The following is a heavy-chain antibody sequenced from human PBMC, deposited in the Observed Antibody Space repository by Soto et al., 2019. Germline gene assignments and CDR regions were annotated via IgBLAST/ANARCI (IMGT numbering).Heavy chain of an antibody. V-gene: IGHV5-51*01. Sequence: GESLKISCKGSGYTFTNYWIGWVRQVPGKGLESMGVIYPGDSNVRYSPSFQGQVTISADKSISTAYLEWNKLEASDTATYYCARRRFTGYRARYYGLDVWGQGTTVTVSS. CDR3: ARRRFTGYRARYYGLDV. D-gene: IGHD5-12*01. CDR2: IYPGDSNV. CDR1: GYTFTNYW. J-gene: IGHJ6*02.